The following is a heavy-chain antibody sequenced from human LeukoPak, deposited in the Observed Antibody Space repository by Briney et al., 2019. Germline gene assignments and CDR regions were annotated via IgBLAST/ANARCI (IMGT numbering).Heavy chain of an antibody. CDR1: GLTFTHYA. V-gene: IGHV3-30*03. CDR3: ARDSTIFAVRMIDY. D-gene: IGHD3-3*01. J-gene: IGHJ4*02. Sequence: GRSLRLSCVASGLTFTHYAMHWVRQAPGKGLEWVAVISYDGKNKYYGDSVKGRFTISRDSSRNTLYLQVNSLRVEDTAVYYCARDSTIFAVRMIDYWGQGTLVTVSS. CDR2: ISYDGKNK.